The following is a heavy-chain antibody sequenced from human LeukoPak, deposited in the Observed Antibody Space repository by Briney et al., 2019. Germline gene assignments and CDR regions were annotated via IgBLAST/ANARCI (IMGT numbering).Heavy chain of an antibody. Sequence: GGSLRLSCAVFGFTFITYAMHWVRQAPGKGLEWVAFIRYDGSDIYYADSVKGRFTISRDNSKNTLYLAMSSLRTEDTAVYYFVKQDVGFRPFDSWGQGTLVTVSS. D-gene: IGHD6-6*01. CDR2: IRYDGSDI. CDR1: GFTFITYA. CDR3: VKQDVGFRPFDS. V-gene: IGHV3-30*02. J-gene: IGHJ4*02.